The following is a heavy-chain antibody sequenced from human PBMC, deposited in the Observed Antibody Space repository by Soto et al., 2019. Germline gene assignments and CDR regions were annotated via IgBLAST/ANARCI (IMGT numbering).Heavy chain of an antibody. V-gene: IGHV6-1*01. CDR2: TYYRSKWYN. CDR3: AIYYRGYDYSLGHYYMDV. D-gene: IGHD5-12*01. J-gene: IGHJ6*03. Sequence: SQTLSLTCAISGGSVSSNSAAWNWIRQSPSRGLEGRGRTYYRSKWYNDYAVSVKSGITINPDTTKNQFSLQLNSVTPEDTAVYYCAIYYRGYDYSLGHYYMDVCGKATPVTLPS. CDR1: GGSVSSNSAA.